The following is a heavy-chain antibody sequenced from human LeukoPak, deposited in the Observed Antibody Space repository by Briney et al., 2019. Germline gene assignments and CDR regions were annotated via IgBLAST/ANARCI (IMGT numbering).Heavy chain of an antibody. Sequence: SETLSRTCTVSGGSIDSYYWSWIRQPPGKGLEWIGYIYYTGSTEYHPSLKSRVTISLDTSKNQFSLKLTSVTAADTAVYYCARVYQSAEYYFDYWGQGNLVSVSS. CDR1: GGSIDSYY. CDR2: IYYTGST. J-gene: IGHJ4*02. CDR3: ARVYQSAEYYFDY. D-gene: IGHD2-2*01. V-gene: IGHV4-59*01.